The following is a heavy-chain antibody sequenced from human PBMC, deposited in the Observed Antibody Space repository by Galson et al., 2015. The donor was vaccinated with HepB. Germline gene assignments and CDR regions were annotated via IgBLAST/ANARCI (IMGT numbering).Heavy chain of an antibody. J-gene: IGHJ5*01. D-gene: IGHD5-18*01. Sequence: SLRLSCAASGFAFDSHAMSWVRQAPGRGLEWISGISGNGDSTFYADSVKGRFTVSRDNSYNMLYLQMNSLRAEDAGLYFCAKGYGLFDSWAQGILVTVSS. CDR3: AKGYGLFDS. V-gene: IGHV3-23*01. CDR2: ISGNGDST. CDR1: GFAFDSHA.